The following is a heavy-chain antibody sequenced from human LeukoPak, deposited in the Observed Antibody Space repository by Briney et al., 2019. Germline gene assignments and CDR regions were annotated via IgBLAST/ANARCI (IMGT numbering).Heavy chain of an antibody. Sequence: SETLSLTCAVYGGSFSGYSWSWIRQPPGKGLQWIGEINHTGSTNYNSSLKSRVTMSADTSKNQFSLKDCAAFLGLGLLPGEPRSGLAWFDSWGQGTLVTVSA. CDR2: INHTGST. J-gene: IGHJ5*01. CDR1: GGSFSGYS. D-gene: IGHD3-3*02. CDR3: PRSGLAWFDS. V-gene: IGHV4-34*01.